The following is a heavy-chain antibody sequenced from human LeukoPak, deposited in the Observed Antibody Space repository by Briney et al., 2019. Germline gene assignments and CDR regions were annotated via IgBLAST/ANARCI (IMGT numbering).Heavy chain of an antibody. Sequence: SQTLSLTCAISGDSVSSNSVTWNWIRQSPSRGLEWLGRTYYRSTWYNDYAVSVRGRIPVNPDTSKTQFSLHLNSVTPEDTAVYYCARRLTQYDCFDPWGQGILVTVSS. D-gene: IGHD2-2*01. CDR3: ARRLTQYDCFDP. V-gene: IGHV6-1*01. CDR1: GDSVSSNSVT. J-gene: IGHJ5*02. CDR2: TYYRSTWYN.